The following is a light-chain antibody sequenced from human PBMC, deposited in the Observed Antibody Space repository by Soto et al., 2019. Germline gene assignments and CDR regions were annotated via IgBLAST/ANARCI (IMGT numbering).Light chain of an antibody. CDR1: SSDVGGYNY. J-gene: IGLJ2*01. CDR2: EVS. CDR3: LSFSGSNTVV. Sequence: QSVLTQPPSASGSPGQSVTISCTGSSSDVGGYNYVSWYQQHPGKAPKLMIYEVSKRPSGVPDRLSGSKSGNTASLTVSGLLPEDAAASYCLSFSGSNTVVFGGGTKVTVL. V-gene: IGLV2-8*01.